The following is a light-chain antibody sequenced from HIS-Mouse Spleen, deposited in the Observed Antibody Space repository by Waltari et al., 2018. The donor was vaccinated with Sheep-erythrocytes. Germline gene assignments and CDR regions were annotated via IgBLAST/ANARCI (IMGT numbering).Light chain of an antibody. CDR3: CSYAGSYNHV. CDR1: SSDVGGYNY. V-gene: IGLV2-11*01. J-gene: IGLJ1*01. Sequence: PRSVSGSPGQSVTISCTGTSSDVGGYNYVSWYQQHPGKAPKLMIYDVSKRPSGVPDLFSGSKSGNPASLTSSGLQAEDEADYYCCSYAGSYNHVFATGTKVTVL. CDR2: DVS.